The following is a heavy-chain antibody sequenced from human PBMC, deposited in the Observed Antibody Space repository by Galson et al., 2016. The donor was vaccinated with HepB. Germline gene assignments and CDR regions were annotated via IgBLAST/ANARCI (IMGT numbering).Heavy chain of an antibody. D-gene: IGHD4-17*01. CDR1: GFSISSSSYY. CDR2: FDYSGST. V-gene: IGHV4-39*01. Sequence: LSLTCTVSGFSISSSSYYWGWIRQPPGKGLEWIGNFDYSGSTHYNPSLKSRVTMSADTSKNQFSLHLSTVTAADTAVYFCAGGTHYGDFSDYWGHGTLVTVSS. CDR3: AGGTHYGDFSDY. J-gene: IGHJ4*01.